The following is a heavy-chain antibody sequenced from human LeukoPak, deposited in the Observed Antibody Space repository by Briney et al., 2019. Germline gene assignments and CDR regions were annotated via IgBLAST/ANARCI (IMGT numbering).Heavy chain of an antibody. J-gene: IGHJ5*02. V-gene: IGHV4-31*03. CDR1: GGSISSGGYY. CDR2: IYYSGST. Sequence: SETLSLTCTVSGGSISSGGYYWSWIRQHPGKGLEWIGYIYYSGSTYYNPSLKSRVTISVDTSKNQFSLKLSSVTAADTAVYYCARLLNYYGSGSYPSGWFDPWGQGTLVTVSS. CDR3: ARLLNYYGSGSYPSGWFDP. D-gene: IGHD3-10*01.